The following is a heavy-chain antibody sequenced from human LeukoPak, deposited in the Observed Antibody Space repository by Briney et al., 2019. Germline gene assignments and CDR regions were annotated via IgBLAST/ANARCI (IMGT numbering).Heavy chain of an antibody. CDR3: ASHRVRGVIPDAFDI. CDR1: AGTFSSYA. V-gene: IGHV1-69*13. J-gene: IGHJ3*02. CDR2: IIRIFGTA. Sequence: ASVKVSCKASAGTFSSYAISWVRQAPGQGLEWMGGIIRIFGTANYAQKFQGRVTITADESTSTAYMELSSLRSEDTAVYYCASHRVRGVIPDAFDIWGQGTMVTVSS. D-gene: IGHD3-10*01.